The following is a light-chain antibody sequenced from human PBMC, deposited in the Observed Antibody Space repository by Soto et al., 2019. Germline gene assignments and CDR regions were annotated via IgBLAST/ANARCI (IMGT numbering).Light chain of an antibody. V-gene: IGKV3-11*01. CDR1: QSVRAY. J-gene: IGKJ4*01. Sequence: IVLTQSPDTLSLSPGYRATLSCRASQSVRAYLAWYQQKPGQAPRLLIYDASNRATGIPARFSGSGSGTDFTLTISSLEPEDFAVYYCQQRSSCPLTFGGGTKVDIK. CDR2: DAS. CDR3: QQRSSCPLT.